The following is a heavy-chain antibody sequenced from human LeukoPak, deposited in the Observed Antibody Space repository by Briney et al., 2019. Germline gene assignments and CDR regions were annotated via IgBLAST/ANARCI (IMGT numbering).Heavy chain of an antibody. CDR1: GFTFSSYS. CDR3: ARDLSSSSLNWFDP. D-gene: IGHD6-13*01. J-gene: IGHJ5*02. Sequence: GGSLRLSCAASGFTFSSYSMNWVRQAPGKGLEWGSYISGSSSTIYYADSVKGRFTISRDNSKNTLYLQMNSLRAEDTAVYYCARDLSSSSLNWFDPWGQGTLVTVSS. CDR2: ISGSSSTI. V-gene: IGHV3-48*01.